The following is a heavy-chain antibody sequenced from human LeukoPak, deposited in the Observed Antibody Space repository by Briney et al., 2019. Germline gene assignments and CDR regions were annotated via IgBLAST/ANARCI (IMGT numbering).Heavy chain of an antibody. Sequence: GRSLRLSCAASGFTFSSYGMHWVRQAPGKGLESVAVIWYDGSNKYYADSVKGRFTISRDNSKNTLYLQMNSLRAEDTAVYYCARSEAAVVAAYYFDYWGQGTLVTVSS. D-gene: IGHD3-22*01. CDR2: IWYDGSNK. CDR3: ARSEAAVVAAYYFDY. V-gene: IGHV3-33*01. J-gene: IGHJ4*02. CDR1: GFTFSSYG.